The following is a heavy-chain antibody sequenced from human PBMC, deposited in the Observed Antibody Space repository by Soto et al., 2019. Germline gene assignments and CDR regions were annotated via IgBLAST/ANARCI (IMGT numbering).Heavy chain of an antibody. CDR2: IYPGDSDT. J-gene: IGHJ6*02. V-gene: IGHV5-51*01. D-gene: IGHD1-7*01. CDR3: TIHNGTTTGMDV. CDR1: GYSFTTYW. Sequence: PGESLKISCQGSGYSFTTYWIAWVRQMPGKGLEWMGIIYPGDSDTRYSPSFQGQVTMSADKSISTAYLQWSSLKASDTAIYYCTIHNGTTTGMDVWGQGTTVTVSS.